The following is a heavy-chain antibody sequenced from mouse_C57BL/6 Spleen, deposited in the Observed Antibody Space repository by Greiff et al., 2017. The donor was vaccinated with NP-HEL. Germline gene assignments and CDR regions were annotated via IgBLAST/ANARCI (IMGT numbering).Heavy chain of an antibody. CDR3: ARDVEDEVWFAY. V-gene: IGHV1-22*01. CDR2: INPNNGGT. J-gene: IGHJ3*01. CDR1: GYTFTDYN. Sequence: EVQLQQSGPELVKPGASVKMSCKASGYTFTDYNMHWVKQSHGKSLEWIGYINPNNGGTSYNQKFKGKATLTVNKSSSPAYMELRSLTSEDSEVYYGARDVEDEVWFAYWGQGTLVTVSA.